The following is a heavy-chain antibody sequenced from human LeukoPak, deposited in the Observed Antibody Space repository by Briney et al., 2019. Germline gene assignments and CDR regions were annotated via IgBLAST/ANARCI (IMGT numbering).Heavy chain of an antibody. CDR2: ISSSSSTI. CDR3: ARVHDDYYMDV. V-gene: IGHV3-48*01. Sequence: SGGSLRLSCAASGFTFSSYNTNWVRQAPGKGLEWVSYISSSSSTIYYADSVKGRFTISRDNAKNSLYLQMNSLRAEDTAVYYCARVHDDYYMDVWGKGTTVTVSS. D-gene: IGHD3-3*01. J-gene: IGHJ6*03. CDR1: GFTFSSYN.